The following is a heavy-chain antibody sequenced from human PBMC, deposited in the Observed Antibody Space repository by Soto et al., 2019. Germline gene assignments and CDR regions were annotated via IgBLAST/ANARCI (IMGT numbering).Heavy chain of an antibody. CDR3: ARRLSGPKEEYNAYYFYGLDV. D-gene: IGHD1-1*01. J-gene: IGHJ6*02. CDR1: GYAFSSYW. Sequence: PGESLKISCQGSGYAFSSYWIAWVRQMPGKGLEWMGIIYPGDSDTRYSPSFQGQVTISVDKSITTAYLQWSSLKASDTAMYYCARRLSGPKEEYNAYYFYGLDVWGQGTTVTVSS. CDR2: IYPGDSDT. V-gene: IGHV5-51*01.